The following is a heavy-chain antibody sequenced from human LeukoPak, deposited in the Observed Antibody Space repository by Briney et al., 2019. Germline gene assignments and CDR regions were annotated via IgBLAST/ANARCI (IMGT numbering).Heavy chain of an antibody. J-gene: IGHJ3*02. CDR1: GGSFSGYY. Sequence: ETLSLTCAVYGGSFSGYYWSWIRQPPGKGLEWIGEINHSGSTNYNPSLKSRVTISVDTSKNQFSLKLSSVTAADTAVYYCARRRIMVRGVIISTRRYAFDIWGQGTMVTVSS. D-gene: IGHD3-10*01. V-gene: IGHV4-34*01. CDR3: ARRRIMVRGVIISTRRYAFDI. CDR2: INHSGST.